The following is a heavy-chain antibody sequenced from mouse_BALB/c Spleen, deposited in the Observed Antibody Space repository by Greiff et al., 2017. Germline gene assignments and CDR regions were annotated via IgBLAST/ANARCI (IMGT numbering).Heavy chain of an antibody. CDR2: IWSDGST. Sequence: QVQLKESGPGLVAPSQCLSITCTVSGFSLTGYGVNWVRQPPGKGLEWLGMIWSDGSTDYNSALKSRLSISKDNSTSQVFLKMNSLQTDDTARYYCARYYLRFDYWGQGTTLTVSS. V-gene: IGHV2-6-7*01. CDR1: GFSLTGYG. CDR3: ARYYLRFDY. J-gene: IGHJ2*01. D-gene: IGHD1-1*01.